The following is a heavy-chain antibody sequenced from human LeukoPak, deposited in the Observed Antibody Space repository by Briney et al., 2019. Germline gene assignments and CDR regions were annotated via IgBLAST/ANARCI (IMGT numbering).Heavy chain of an antibody. V-gene: IGHV3-23*01. J-gene: IGHJ4*02. CDR3: AKGIRTRLLWSPYYFDY. CDR1: GFTFSSYA. D-gene: IGHD3-10*01. CDR2: ISGSGGST. Sequence: GGSLRLSCAASGFTFSSYAMSWVRQAPGKGLEWVSAISGSGGSTYYADSVKGRFTISRDNSKNTLYLQMNSLRAEDTAVYYCAKGIRTRLLWSPYYFDYWGQGTLVTVSS.